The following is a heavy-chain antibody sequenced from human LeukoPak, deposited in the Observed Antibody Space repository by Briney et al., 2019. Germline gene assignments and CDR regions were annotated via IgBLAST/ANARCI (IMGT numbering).Heavy chain of an antibody. D-gene: IGHD2/OR15-2a*01. J-gene: IGHJ5*02. Sequence: GASVKVSCKASGGTFSSYAISWVRQAPGQGLEWMGGIIPIFGTANYAQKFQGRVTITADKSTSTAYMELSSLRSEDTAVYYCARDPNRDNWFDPWGQGTLVTVSS. CDR3: ARDPNRDNWFDP. CDR2: IIPIFGTA. V-gene: IGHV1-69*06. CDR1: GGTFSSYA.